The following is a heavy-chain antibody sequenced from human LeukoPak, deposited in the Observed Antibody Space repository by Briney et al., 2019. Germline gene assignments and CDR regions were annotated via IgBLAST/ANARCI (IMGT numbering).Heavy chain of an antibody. Sequence: ASVKVSCKASGYTFTSYDINWVRQATGQGLEWMGWMNPNSGNTGYAQKFQGRVTMTRNTSISTAYMELSSLRSEDTAVYYCARVDSSGWWEYYYYYYYMDVWGKGTTVTVSS. CDR2: MNPNSGNT. V-gene: IGHV1-8*01. J-gene: IGHJ6*03. CDR3: ARVDSSGWWEYYYYYYYMDV. D-gene: IGHD6-19*01. CDR1: GYTFTSYD.